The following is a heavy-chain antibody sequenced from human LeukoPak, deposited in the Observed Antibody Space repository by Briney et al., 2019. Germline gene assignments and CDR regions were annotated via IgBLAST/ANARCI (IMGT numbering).Heavy chain of an antibody. CDR1: GYTFTSYD. V-gene: IGHV1-8*01. D-gene: IGHD5-24*01. J-gene: IGHJ4*02. CDR3: ARVRRRWLQLSYFDY. CDR2: MNPNSGNT. Sequence: ASVKVSCKASGYTFTSYDINWVRQATGQGLEWMGWMNPNSGNTGYAQKFQGRVTMTRDTSTSTVYMELSSLRSEDTAVYYCARVRRRWLQLSYFDYWGQGTLVTVSS.